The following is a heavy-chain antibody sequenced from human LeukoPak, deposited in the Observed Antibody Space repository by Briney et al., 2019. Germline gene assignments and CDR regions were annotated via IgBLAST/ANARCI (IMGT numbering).Heavy chain of an antibody. J-gene: IGHJ6*02. Sequence: SETLSLTCTVSGGSIRSYYWTWIRQPPGKGLEWIGYIYYSGSTNYNPSLTGRVTISVDPSKNQFSLKLTSVTAADTAVYYCARRNYNYYGMDVWDQGTTVTVSS. CDR3: ARRNYNYYGMDV. CDR2: IYYSGST. CDR1: GGSIRSYY. V-gene: IGHV4-59*08.